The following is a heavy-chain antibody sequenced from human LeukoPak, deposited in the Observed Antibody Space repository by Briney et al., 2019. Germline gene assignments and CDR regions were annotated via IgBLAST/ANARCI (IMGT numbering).Heavy chain of an antibody. Sequence: GGSLRLSCAASGFTFSSYWMSWVRQAPGKGPEWVANIKRDGSEKYYVDSVRGRFTISRDNAKNSLYLQMNSLRAEDTAVYYCARAPLGQYCSGGSCYSSSGAVDFWGQGTMVTVSS. V-gene: IGHV3-7*01. CDR3: ARAPLGQYCSGGSCYSSSGAVDF. CDR1: GFTFSSYW. D-gene: IGHD2-15*01. J-gene: IGHJ3*01. CDR2: IKRDGSEK.